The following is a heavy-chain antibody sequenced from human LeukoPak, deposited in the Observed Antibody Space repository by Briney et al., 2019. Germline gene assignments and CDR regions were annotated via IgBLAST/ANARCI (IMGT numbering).Heavy chain of an antibody. CDR2: VYYSGTT. J-gene: IGHJ4*02. CDR1: GGSISSYY. D-gene: IGHD7-27*01. V-gene: IGHV4-59*01. Sequence: PSETLSLTCTVSGGSISSYYWSWIRQPPGKGLEWIGYVYYSGTTNYNPSLKSRVTISVDTSKNQFSLKPSSVTAADTAVYYCAREGWGYYFDFWGQGTLVTVSS. CDR3: AREGWGYYFDF.